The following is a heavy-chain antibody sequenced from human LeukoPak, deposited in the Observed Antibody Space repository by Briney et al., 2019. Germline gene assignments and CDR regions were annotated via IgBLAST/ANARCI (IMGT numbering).Heavy chain of an antibody. CDR1: GGSFSGYY. D-gene: IGHD5-24*01. CDR2: INHSGST. V-gene: IGHV4-34*01. CDR3: ARGVGRDGYNPAANWFDP. Sequence: SETLSLTCAVYGGSFSGYYWSWICQPPGKGLEWIGEINHSGSTNYNPSLKSRVTISVDTSKNQFSLKLSSVTAADTAVYYCARGVGRDGYNPAANWFDPWGQGTLVTVSS. J-gene: IGHJ5*02.